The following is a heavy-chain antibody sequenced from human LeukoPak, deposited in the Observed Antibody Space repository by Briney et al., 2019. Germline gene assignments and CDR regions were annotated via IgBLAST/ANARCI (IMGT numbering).Heavy chain of an antibody. CDR2: IYYSGST. Sequence: SETLSLTCTVSGGSISSGGYYWSWIRQHPGKGLEWIGYIYYSGSTNYNPSLKSRVTISVDTSKNQFSLKLSSVTAADTAVYYCAREGRKCSGGSCPGMDVWGKGTTVTVSS. D-gene: IGHD2-15*01. CDR3: AREGRKCSGGSCPGMDV. V-gene: IGHV4-61*08. J-gene: IGHJ6*04. CDR1: GGSISSGGYY.